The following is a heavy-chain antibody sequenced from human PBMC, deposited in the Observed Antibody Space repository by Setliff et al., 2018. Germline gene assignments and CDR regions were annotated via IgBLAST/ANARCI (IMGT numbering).Heavy chain of an antibody. CDR1: GGSISSSRYA. V-gene: IGHV4-39*07. CDR3: ARGRPPLVGDY. J-gene: IGHJ4*02. CDR2: IYYSGST. D-gene: IGHD2-2*01. Sequence: PSATLSLTCSVSGGSISSSRYAWGWIRQTPGEGLEWIGSIYYSGSTYYNPSLESRVTISVDTSKNQVSLKLSSMTAADTAVYYCARGRPPLVGDYWGQGTLVTVSS.